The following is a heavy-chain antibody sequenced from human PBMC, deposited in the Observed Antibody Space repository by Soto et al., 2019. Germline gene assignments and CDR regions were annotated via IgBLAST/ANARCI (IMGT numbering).Heavy chain of an antibody. D-gene: IGHD4-4*01. V-gene: IGHV1-69*13. CDR2: IIHIFGTA. CDR1: GGTFSSYA. J-gene: IGHJ6*02. CDR3: ARASNMTTVTTGYYGMDV. Sequence: GASVKVSCKASGGTFSSYAISWVRQAPGQGLEWMGGIIHIFGTANYAQKFQGRVTITADESTSTAYMELSSLRSEDTAVYYCARASNMTTVTTGYYGMDVWGQGTTVTVSS.